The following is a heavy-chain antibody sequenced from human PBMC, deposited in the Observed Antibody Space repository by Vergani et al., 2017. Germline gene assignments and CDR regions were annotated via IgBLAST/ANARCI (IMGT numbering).Heavy chain of an antibody. J-gene: IGHJ4*02. CDR1: GFTFSSYS. V-gene: IGHV3-23*01. Sequence: EVQLLESGGGLVQPGGSLRLSCAASGFTFSSYSMSWVRQAPGKGLEWVSDISGSGGSTYYADTVKGGFTISRDTSKNTLSLQMNSLRAEDTAFYYCAKGPRGDSSSSVPSDYWGQGTLVTVSS. CDR2: ISGSGGST. D-gene: IGHD6-6*01. CDR3: AKGPRGDSSSSVPSDY.